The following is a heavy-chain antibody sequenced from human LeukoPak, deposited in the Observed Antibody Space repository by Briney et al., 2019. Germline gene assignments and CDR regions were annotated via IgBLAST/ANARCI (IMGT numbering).Heavy chain of an antibody. Sequence: ASVKVSCKASGGTFSSYAISWVRQAPGQVLEWMGGIIPIFGTANYAQKFQGRVTITADESTSTAYMELSSLRSEDTAVYYCAQIIAAAGDDYWGQGTLVTVSS. J-gene: IGHJ4*02. CDR1: GGTFSSYA. D-gene: IGHD6-13*01. CDR2: IIPIFGTA. V-gene: IGHV1-69*13. CDR3: AQIIAAAGDDY.